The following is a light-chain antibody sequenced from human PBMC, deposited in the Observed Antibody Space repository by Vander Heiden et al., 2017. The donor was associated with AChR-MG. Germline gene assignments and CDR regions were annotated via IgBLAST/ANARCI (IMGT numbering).Light chain of an antibody. CDR1: QGVLYSSNNKNY. J-gene: IGKJ1*01. V-gene: IGKV4-1*01. Sequence: DIVMTQSPDSLAVSLGERATINCKASQGVLYSSNNKNYLSCYQQKPGQPPKLLIYWASTRESGVPDRFSGSGSGTDFTLTISSLQAEDVAVYYCQQYYSTPPTFGQGTKVEIK. CDR3: QQYYSTPPT. CDR2: WAS.